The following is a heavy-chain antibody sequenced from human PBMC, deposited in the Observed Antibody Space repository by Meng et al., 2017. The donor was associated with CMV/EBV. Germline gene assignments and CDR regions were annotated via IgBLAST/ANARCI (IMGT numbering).Heavy chain of an antibody. CDR1: GGSVSSGSYY. V-gene: IGHV4-61*01. J-gene: IGHJ6*02. CDR3: ARDTVSTYYYYGMDV. Sequence: SETLSLTCTVSGGSVSSGSYYWSWIRQPPGKGLEWIGYIYYSGSTYYNPSLKSRVTISVDTSKNQFSLKLSSVTAADTAVYYCARDTVSTYYYYGMDVWGQGTTVTVSS. CDR2: IYYSGST. D-gene: IGHD4-11*01.